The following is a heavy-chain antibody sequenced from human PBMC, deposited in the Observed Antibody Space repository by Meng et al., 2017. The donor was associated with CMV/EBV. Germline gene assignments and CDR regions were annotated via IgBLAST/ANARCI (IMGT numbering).Heavy chain of an antibody. Sequence: ASVKVSCKASGYTFTSYDINWVRQATGQGLEWMGWMNPNSGNTGYAQKFQGRVTMTRNTSISTAYMELSSLRSEDTAVYYCARDGLQGYDFWSGYYSYYYYYGMDVWGQGTTVTVSS. V-gene: IGHV1-8*01. CDR2: MNPNSGNT. CDR1: GYTFTSYD. CDR3: ARDGLQGYDFWSGYYSYYYYYGMDV. J-gene: IGHJ6*02. D-gene: IGHD3-3*01.